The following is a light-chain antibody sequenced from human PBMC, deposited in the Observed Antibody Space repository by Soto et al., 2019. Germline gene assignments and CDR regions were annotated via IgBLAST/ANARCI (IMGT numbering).Light chain of an antibody. V-gene: IGLV4-69*01. CDR3: QTWDTGIRV. CDR1: SGHSTYA. J-gene: IGLJ3*02. Sequence: QPVLTQSPSASASLGASVKLTCTLSSGHSTYAIAWHQQQPGKGPRYLMKVISDGSHSKGDGIPDRFSGSSSGAERYLTISSLRSEDEADYYCQTWDTGIRVFGGGTQLTVL. CDR2: VISDGSH.